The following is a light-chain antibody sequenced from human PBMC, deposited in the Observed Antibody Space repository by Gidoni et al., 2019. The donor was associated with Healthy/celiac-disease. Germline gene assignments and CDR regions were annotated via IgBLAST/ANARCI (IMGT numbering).Light chain of an antibody. V-gene: IGKV1-33*01. CDR1: QDSSNY. CDR3: QQYDNRLALT. Sequence: DIQITQSPSSLSASVGDRVTITCQASQDSSNYLNWYQQKPGEAPKLLIYDASNLETGVPSRFSGSGSGTDFTFTISSMQPEDIATYYCQQYDNRLALTFGGGTKVEIK. CDR2: DAS. J-gene: IGKJ4*01.